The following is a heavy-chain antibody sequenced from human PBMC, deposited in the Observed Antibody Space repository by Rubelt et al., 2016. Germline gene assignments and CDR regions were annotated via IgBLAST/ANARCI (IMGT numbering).Heavy chain of an antibody. D-gene: IGHD3-10*01. J-gene: IGHJ4*02. CDR1: GASISSYS. CDR2: ISDSGGA. V-gene: IGHV4-59*01. CDR3: ARGGGSFGS. Sequence: QVQLQESGPGLVKPSETLSLTCTVSGASISSYSWSWIRQPPGKGLEWVGYISDSGGANYNPSRKSRGTISLDTSKNQVSLKLRSVTSADTAIYYCARGGGSFGSWGQGTLVTVSS.